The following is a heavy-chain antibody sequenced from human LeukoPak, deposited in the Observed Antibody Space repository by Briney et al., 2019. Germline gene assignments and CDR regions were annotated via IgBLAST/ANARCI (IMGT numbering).Heavy chain of an antibody. CDR3: ANSIAGYQVSTYFYMDV. D-gene: IGHD6-13*01. CDR1: GGSIPSYY. J-gene: IGHJ6*03. V-gene: IGHV4-4*07. Sequence: SETLSLTCTISGGSIPSYYCHWIRQAAGKGLEWLGRIHASGTTNYNPSLTSRVSMSIDTSKNQFSLKLTSVTAADTAVYYCANSIAGYQVSTYFYMDVWGKGTTVTVSS. CDR2: IHASGTT.